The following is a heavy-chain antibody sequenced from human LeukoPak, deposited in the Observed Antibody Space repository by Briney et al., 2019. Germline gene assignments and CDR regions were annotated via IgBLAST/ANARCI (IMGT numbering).Heavy chain of an antibody. CDR3: ARNLGATFSYYYYYGMDV. Sequence: PGGSLRLSCAASGFTFSSYGMHWVRQAPGKGLEWVAVIWYDGSNKYYADSVKGRFTISRDNSKNTLYLQMNSLRAEDTAVYYCARNLGATFSYYYYYGMDVRGQGTTVTVSS. V-gene: IGHV3-33*01. J-gene: IGHJ6*02. D-gene: IGHD1-26*01. CDR1: GFTFSSYG. CDR2: IWYDGSNK.